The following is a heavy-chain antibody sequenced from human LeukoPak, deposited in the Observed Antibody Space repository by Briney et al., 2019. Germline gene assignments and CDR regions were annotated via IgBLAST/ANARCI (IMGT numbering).Heavy chain of an antibody. Sequence: SETLSLTCNVSGGSISPYYWTWIRQPLGKGLEWIGFIYYFGSPNYNPSLKSRVTILVDTSKNQFSLQLTSVTAADTAVYYCARGLRYSSDYWGPGILVTVSS. CDR2: IYYFGSP. V-gene: IGHV4-59*01. J-gene: IGHJ4*02. CDR1: GGSISPYY. CDR3: ARGLRYSSDY. D-gene: IGHD6-13*01.